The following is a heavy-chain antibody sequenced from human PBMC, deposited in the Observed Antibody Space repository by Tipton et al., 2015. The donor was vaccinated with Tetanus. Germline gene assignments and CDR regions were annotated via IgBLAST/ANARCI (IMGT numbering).Heavy chain of an antibody. V-gene: IGHV3-30*03. D-gene: IGHD3-9*01. Sequence: QVQLVQSGGGVVQPGGSLRLSCAASGFTFSSYGMHWVRQAPGKGLEWVAVISYDGSNKYYADSVKGRFTISRDNPKNTLYLQMNSLRAEDTAVYYCVRAYYDILTGHYHRNAFDIWGQGTMVTVSS. CDR2: ISYDGSNK. J-gene: IGHJ3*02. CDR1: GFTFSSYG. CDR3: VRAYYDILTGHYHRNAFDI.